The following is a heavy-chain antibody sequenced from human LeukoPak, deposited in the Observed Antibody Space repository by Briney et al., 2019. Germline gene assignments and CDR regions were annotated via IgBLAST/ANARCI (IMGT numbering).Heavy chain of an antibody. CDR2: IYYSGST. CDR3: ARDQGYGDYAAPDYYYYYMDV. CDR1: GGSISSYY. Sequence: PSETLSLTCTVSGGSISSYYWSWIRRPPGKGLEWIGYIYYSGSTNYNPSLKSRVTISVDTSKNQFSLKLSSVTAADTAVYYCARDQGYGDYAAPDYYYYYMDVWGKGTTVTVSS. D-gene: IGHD4-17*01. V-gene: IGHV4-59*01. J-gene: IGHJ6*03.